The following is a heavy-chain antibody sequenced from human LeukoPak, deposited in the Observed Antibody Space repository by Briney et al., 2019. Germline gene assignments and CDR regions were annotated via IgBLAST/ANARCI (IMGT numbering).Heavy chain of an antibody. Sequence: PSETLSLTCTVSGGSISSSSYYWGWLRQPPGKGLEWIGSIYYSGSTYYNPSLKSRVTISVDTSKNQFSLKLSSVTAADTAVYYCARVLTTAVTHVPDYWGQGTLVTVSS. V-gene: IGHV4-39*07. CDR3: ARVLTTAVTHVPDY. CDR1: GGSISSSSYY. CDR2: IYYSGST. J-gene: IGHJ4*02. D-gene: IGHD4-23*01.